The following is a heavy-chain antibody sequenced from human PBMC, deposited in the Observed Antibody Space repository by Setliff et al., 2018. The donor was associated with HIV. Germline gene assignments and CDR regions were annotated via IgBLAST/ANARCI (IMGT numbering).Heavy chain of an antibody. J-gene: IGHJ4*02. Sequence: SVKVSCKASEYTFTAYYMHWVRQAPGQGLEWMGWIYPNSGGTKYAQKFQGRVTMTRDTSISTAYMELSRLRSDDTAVYYCARENSGYRAFDYWGQATLVTVSS. CDR1: EYTFTAYY. CDR3: ARENSGYRAFDY. V-gene: IGHV1-2*02. CDR2: IYPNSGGT. D-gene: IGHD3-22*01.